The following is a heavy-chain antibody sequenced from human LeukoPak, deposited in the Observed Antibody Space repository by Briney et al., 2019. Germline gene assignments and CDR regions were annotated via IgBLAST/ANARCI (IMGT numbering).Heavy chain of an antibody. CDR1: GGSISSYY. Sequence: SETLSLTCTVSGGSISSYYWSWIRQPPGKGLEWIGYIYYSGSTNYNPSLKSRVTISVDTSKNQFSLKLSSVTAADTAVYYCARDHTAMGSDYWGQGTLVTVSS. J-gene: IGHJ4*02. CDR2: IYYSGST. V-gene: IGHV4-59*01. D-gene: IGHD5-18*01. CDR3: ARDHTAMGSDY.